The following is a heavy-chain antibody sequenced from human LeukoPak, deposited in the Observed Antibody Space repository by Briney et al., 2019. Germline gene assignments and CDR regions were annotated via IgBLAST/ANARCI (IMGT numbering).Heavy chain of an antibody. J-gene: IGHJ5*02. CDR1: GFTFSSYA. CDR3: AREAGYCSGGSCYGVSDNWFDP. V-gene: IGHV3-30-3*01. D-gene: IGHD2-15*01. CDR2: ISYDGSNK. Sequence: GRSLRLSCAASGFTFSSYAMHWVRQAPGKGLEGVAVISYDGSNKYYADSVKGRFTISRDNSKNTLYLQMNSLRAEDTAVYYCAREAGYCSGGSCYGVSDNWFDPWGQGTLVTVSS.